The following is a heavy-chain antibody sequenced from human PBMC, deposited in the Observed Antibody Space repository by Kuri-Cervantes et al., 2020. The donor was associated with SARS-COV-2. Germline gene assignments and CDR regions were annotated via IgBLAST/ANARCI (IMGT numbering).Heavy chain of an antibody. CDR1: GFTFRSYA. CDR3: ARDPYCSSTSCYTGYYYYGMDV. J-gene: IGHJ6*02. V-gene: IGHV3-48*01. D-gene: IGHD2-2*02. CDR2: ISSSSSTI. Sequence: GESLKISCAASGFTFRSYAMTWVRQAPGKGLEWVSYISSSSSTIYYADSVKGRFTISRDNAKNSQYLQMNSLRAEDTAVYYCARDPYCSSTSCYTGYYYYGMDVWGQGTTVTVSS.